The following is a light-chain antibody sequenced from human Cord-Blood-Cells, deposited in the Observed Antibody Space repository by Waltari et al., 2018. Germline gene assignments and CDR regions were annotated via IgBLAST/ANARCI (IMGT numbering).Light chain of an antibody. J-gene: IGKJ4*01. Sequence: EIVMTQSPATLSVSPGERATLSCRASQSVSSNLAWYQQKPGQAPRRLIYGASTRATGSPARFSGSGSVTEFTLTISSLQSEDFAVYYCQQYNNWPPLTFGGGTKVEIK. CDR2: GAS. CDR1: QSVSSN. V-gene: IGKV3D-15*01. CDR3: QQYNNWPPLT.